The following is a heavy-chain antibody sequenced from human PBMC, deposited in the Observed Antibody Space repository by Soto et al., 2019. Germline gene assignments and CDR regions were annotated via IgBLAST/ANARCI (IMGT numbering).Heavy chain of an antibody. Sequence: TGGSLRLSCAASGFTFDDYAMHWVRQAPGKGLEWVSGISWNSGSIGYADSVKGRFTISRDNAKNSLYLQMNSLRAEDTALYYCAKDIGPYCSGGSRYGTFDIWGQGTMVTVSS. CDR1: GFTFDDYA. J-gene: IGHJ3*02. D-gene: IGHD2-15*01. V-gene: IGHV3-9*01. CDR3: AKDIGPYCSGGSRYGTFDI. CDR2: ISWNSGSI.